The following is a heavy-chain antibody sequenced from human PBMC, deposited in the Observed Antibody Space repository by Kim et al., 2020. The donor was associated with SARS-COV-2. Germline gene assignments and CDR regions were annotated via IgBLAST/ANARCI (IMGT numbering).Heavy chain of an antibody. CDR1: GYTFTSYD. J-gene: IGHJ4*02. Sequence: ASVKVSCKASGYTFTSYDINWVRQATGQGLEWMGWMNPNSGNTGYAQKFQGRVTMTRNTSISTAYMELSSLRSEDTAVYYCARGLTVTTRRCPGYWGQGTLVTVSS. CDR3: ARGLTVTTRRCPGY. CDR2: MNPNSGNT. D-gene: IGHD4-17*01. V-gene: IGHV1-8*01.